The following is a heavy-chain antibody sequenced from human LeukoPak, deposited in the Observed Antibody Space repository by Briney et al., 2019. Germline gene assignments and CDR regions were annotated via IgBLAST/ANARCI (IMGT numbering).Heavy chain of an antibody. CDR2: ISSSSSYI. V-gene: IGHV3-21*01. CDR3: AXXAXGXXXFDY. CDR1: FTFXXYS. J-gene: IGHJ4*02. Sequence: FTFXXYSMNWVRQAPGKXLEWVSSISSSSSYIYYADSVKGRFTISRDNAKNSLYMQMNSLRAEDTAVYYCAXXAXGXXXFDYWGQGXLVTVSS.